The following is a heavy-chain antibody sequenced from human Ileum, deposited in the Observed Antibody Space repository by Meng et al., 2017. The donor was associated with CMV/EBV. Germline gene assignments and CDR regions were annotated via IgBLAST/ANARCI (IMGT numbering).Heavy chain of an antibody. CDR1: GFTFSSYA. CDR3: GDFEAG. V-gene: IGHV3-30-3*01. J-gene: IGHJ4*02. CDR2: ISYDGSNK. D-gene: IGHD3-3*01. Sequence: GESLKISCAASGFTFSSYAMHWVRQAPGKGLEWVAVISYDGSNKYYADSVKGRFTISRDNSKNTLYPQMNSLTVEDAAVYYCGDFEAGWGQGTLVTVSS.